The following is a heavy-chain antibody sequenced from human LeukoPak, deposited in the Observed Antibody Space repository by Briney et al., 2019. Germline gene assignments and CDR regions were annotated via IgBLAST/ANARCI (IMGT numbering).Heavy chain of an antibody. D-gene: IGHD6-6*01. J-gene: IGHJ4*02. CDR3: ARDQGFETSIAARGDY. V-gene: IGHV1-18*04. CDR1: GYTFTGYY. CDR2: ISAYNGNT. Sequence: ASVKVSCKASGYTFTGYYMHWVRQAPGQGLEWMGWISAYNGNTNYAQKLQGRVTMTTDTSTSTAYMELRSLRSDDTAVYYCARDQGFETSIAARGDYWGQGTLVTVSS.